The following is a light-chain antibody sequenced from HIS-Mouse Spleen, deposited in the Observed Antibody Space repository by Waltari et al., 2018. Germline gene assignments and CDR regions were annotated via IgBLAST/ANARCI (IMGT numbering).Light chain of an antibody. CDR3: AAWDDSLNGPV. Sequence: QSVLTQPPSASGTPGQRVTISCSGSSSNIGSNPVNWYQKLPGTAPKLLIYSNNQRPSGVPDRFSGSKSGTSASLAISGLQSEDEADYYCAAWDDSLNGPVFGGGTKLTVL. CDR2: SNN. CDR1: SSNIGSNP. V-gene: IGLV1-44*01. J-gene: IGLJ2*01.